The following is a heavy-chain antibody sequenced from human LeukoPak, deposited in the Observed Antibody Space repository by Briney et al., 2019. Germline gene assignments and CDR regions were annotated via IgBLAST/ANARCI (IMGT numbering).Heavy chain of an antibody. CDR1: GFTFSSYA. CDR2: ISYDGSNK. V-gene: IGHV3-30-3*01. CDR3: ASDIRGYSYGYMDY. D-gene: IGHD5-18*01. J-gene: IGHJ4*02. Sequence: PWGSLRLSCAASGFTFSSYAMHWVRQAPGKGLEWVAVISYDGSNKYYADSVKGRFTISRDNSKNTLYLQMNRLRAEDTAVHYCASDIRGYSYGYMDYWGQGTLVTVSS.